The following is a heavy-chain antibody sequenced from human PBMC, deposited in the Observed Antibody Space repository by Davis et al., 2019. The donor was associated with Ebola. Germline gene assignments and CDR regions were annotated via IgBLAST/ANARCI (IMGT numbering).Heavy chain of an antibody. J-gene: IGHJ4*02. CDR2: FYNSVDN. CDR3: ARDHDYIWGSGGY. CDR1: GASISSSSWY. Sequence: SETLSLTCTVSGASISSSSWYWGWIRQSPGKGLEWIGSFYNSVDNSYNPSLKSRVTISVDTSKNQFSLKLSSVTAADTAVYYCARDHDYIWGSGGYWGQGTLVTVSS. D-gene: IGHD3-16*01. V-gene: IGHV4-39*07.